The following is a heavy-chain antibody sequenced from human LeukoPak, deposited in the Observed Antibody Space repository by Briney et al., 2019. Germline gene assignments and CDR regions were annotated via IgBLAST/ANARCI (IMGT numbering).Heavy chain of an antibody. Sequence: SQTLSLTCTVSGGSISSGDCYWSWIRQPPGKGLEWIGYIYYSGCTYYNPSLKSRVTISVDTSKNQFSLKLSSVTAADTAVYYCARRAYSYGQGLNSDYWGQGTLVTVSS. CDR3: ARRAYSYGQGLNSDY. CDR1: GGSISSGDCY. CDR2: IYYSGCT. J-gene: IGHJ4*02. D-gene: IGHD5-18*01. V-gene: IGHV4-30-4*08.